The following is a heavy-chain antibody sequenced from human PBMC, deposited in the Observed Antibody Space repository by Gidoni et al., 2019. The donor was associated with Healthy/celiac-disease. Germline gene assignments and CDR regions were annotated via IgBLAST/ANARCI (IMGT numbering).Heavy chain of an antibody. Sequence: QVQLVQSGAEVKKPGSTVKVSCKASGGTFSSYAISGVRQAPGQGLEWMGGIIPIFGPANYAQTFPGCVTIPADESTSTAYMELSSLRSEDTAVSYCAMEGLSGSYFLEGCFDPWGQGTLVTVSS. J-gene: IGHJ5*02. D-gene: IGHD1-26*01. CDR2: IIPIFGPA. CDR3: AMEGLSGSYFLEGCFDP. V-gene: IGHV1-69*01. CDR1: GGTFSSYA.